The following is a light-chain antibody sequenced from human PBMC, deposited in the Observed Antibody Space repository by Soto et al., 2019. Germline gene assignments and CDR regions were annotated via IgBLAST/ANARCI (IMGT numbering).Light chain of an antibody. J-gene: IGKJ1*01. CDR2: CAS. CDR1: QSVSSNF. V-gene: IGKV3-20*01. CDR3: QQYGTSPPT. Sequence: EIVLTQSPGTLSLSPGERATLSCKASQSVSSNFLAWYQRKPGQAPRLLIYCASYKATDIPYRFSGSGSGTDFPLTITRLAPEEFAVYYCQQYGTSPPTFGRGPKVEI.